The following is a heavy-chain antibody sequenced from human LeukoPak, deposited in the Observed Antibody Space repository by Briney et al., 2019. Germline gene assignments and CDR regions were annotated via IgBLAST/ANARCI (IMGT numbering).Heavy chain of an antibody. V-gene: IGHV1-18*01. CDR3: ARDVACSSTSCYSPANWYFDL. CDR2: ISAYNGNT. J-gene: IGHJ2*01. Sequence: ASVKVSCKASGYTFTSYGISWVRQAHGQGLEWMGWISAYNGNTNYAQKLQGRVTMTTDTSTSTAYMELRSLRSDDTAVYYCARDVACSSTSCYSPANWYFDLWGRGTLVTVSS. CDR1: GYTFTSYG. D-gene: IGHD2-2*01.